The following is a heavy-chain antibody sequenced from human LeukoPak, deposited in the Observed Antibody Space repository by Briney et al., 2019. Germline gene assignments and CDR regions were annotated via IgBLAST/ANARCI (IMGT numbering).Heavy chain of an antibody. CDR1: GFTFSSYW. J-gene: IGHJ5*02. Sequence: PGGSLRLSCAASGFTFSSYWMHWVRQAPGKGLVWVSRIHIDGSSTTYADSVKGRFTISRDNAKNTLYLQMDSLRAEDTALYYCAKGSGINHYHWIDPWGQGTLVTVSS. CDR3: AKGSGINHYHWIDP. D-gene: IGHD1-14*01. CDR2: IHIDGSST. V-gene: IGHV3-74*01.